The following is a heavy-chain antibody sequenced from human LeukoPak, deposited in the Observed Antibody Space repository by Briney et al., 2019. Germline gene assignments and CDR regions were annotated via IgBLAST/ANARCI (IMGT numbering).Heavy chain of an antibody. CDR3: ATNLDSTNSGFGCSDY. V-gene: IGHV4-34*08. J-gene: IGHJ4*02. D-gene: IGHD2-8*01. Sequence: PSETLSLTCAVYGGTFSGYYWSWIRQPPGKGLEWIGEINHSGSTNYNPSLKSRVTISVDTSKNQFSLKLRSVTAADTAVYYCATNLDSTNSGFGCSDYWGQGTLVTVSS. CDR2: INHSGST. CDR1: GGTFSGYY.